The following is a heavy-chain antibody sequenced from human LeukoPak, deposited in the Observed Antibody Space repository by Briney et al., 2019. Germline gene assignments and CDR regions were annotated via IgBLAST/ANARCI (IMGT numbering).Heavy chain of an antibody. CDR1: SYSISSGYY. D-gene: IGHD3-10*01. CDR2: IYHSGST. V-gene: IGHV4-38-2*01. Sequence: PSETLSLTCAVSSYSISSGYYWGWIRQPPGKGLEWIGSIYHSGSTYYNPSLKSRVTISVDTSKNQFSLKLSSVTAADTAVYYCARRTYGFSPFDYWGQGTLVTVS. CDR3: ARRTYGFSPFDY. J-gene: IGHJ4*02.